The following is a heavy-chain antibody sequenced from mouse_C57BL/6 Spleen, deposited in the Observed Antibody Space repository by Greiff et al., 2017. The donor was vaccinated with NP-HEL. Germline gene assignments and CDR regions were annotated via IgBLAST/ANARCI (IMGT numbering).Heavy chain of an antibody. Sequence: EVKLMESGGGLVKPGGSLKLSCAASGFTFSDYGMHWVRQAPEKGLEWVAYISSGSSTIYYADTVKGRFTISRDNAKNTLFLQMTSLRSEDTAMYYCARVGYDRGYAMDYWGQGTSVTVSS. J-gene: IGHJ4*01. D-gene: IGHD2-2*01. CDR3: ARVGYDRGYAMDY. CDR1: GFTFSDYG. V-gene: IGHV5-17*01. CDR2: ISSGSSTI.